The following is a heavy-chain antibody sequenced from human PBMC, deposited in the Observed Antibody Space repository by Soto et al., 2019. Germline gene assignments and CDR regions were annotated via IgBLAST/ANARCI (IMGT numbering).Heavy chain of an antibody. V-gene: IGHV4-30-4*01. J-gene: IGHJ6*02. D-gene: IGHD3-22*01. CDR2: IYYSGST. CDR3: ARGADRVYYYGMDV. CDR1: GGSISSGDYY. Sequence: SETLSLTCTVSGGSISSGDYYWSWIRQPPGKGLEWIGYIYYSGSTYYNPSLKSRVTISVDTSKNQFSLKLSSVTAADTAVYYCARGADRVYYYGMDVWGQGTTVTVSS.